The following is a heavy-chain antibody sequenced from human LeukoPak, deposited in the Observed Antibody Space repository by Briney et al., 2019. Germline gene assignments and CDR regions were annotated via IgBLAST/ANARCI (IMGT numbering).Heavy chain of an antibody. CDR3: ARSAMVRGVINYFQH. Sequence: GGSLRLSCAASGFTFSSYAMHWVRQAPGKGLEWVAVISYDGSNKYYADSVKGRFTISRDNSKNTLYLQMNSLRAEDTAVYYCARSAMVRGVINYFQHWGQGTLVTVSS. J-gene: IGHJ1*01. CDR2: ISYDGSNK. CDR1: GFTFSSYA. V-gene: IGHV3-30-3*01. D-gene: IGHD3-10*01.